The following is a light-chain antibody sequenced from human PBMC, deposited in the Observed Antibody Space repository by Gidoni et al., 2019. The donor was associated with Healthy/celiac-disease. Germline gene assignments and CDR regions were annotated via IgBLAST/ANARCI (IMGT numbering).Light chain of an antibody. CDR3: NSRDSSGNHRVV. CDR1: SLRSYY. CDR2: GKN. Sequence: SSELTQDPAVSVALGQTVRTTCQGDSLRSYYASWYQQKPGQAPVLVIYGKNTRPSGIPDRFSGSSSGNTASLTITGAQAEDEADYYCNSRDSSGNHRVVFGGGTKLTVL. V-gene: IGLV3-19*01. J-gene: IGLJ2*01.